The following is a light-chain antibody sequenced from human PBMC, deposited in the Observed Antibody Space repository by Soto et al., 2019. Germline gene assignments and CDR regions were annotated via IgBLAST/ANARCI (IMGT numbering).Light chain of an antibody. CDR3: QQTYRTPRT. CDR1: QSITTY. J-gene: IGKJ1*01. V-gene: IGKV1-39*01. CDR2: AAS. Sequence: DIQMTQSPPSLSASVGDRVTITCRASQSITTYLNWYKQKPGKAPNLLIYAASSMQSGVLSRFSGSGSGTDFTFTVSSLQPEDFATYYCQQTYRTPRTFGLGTKVDIK.